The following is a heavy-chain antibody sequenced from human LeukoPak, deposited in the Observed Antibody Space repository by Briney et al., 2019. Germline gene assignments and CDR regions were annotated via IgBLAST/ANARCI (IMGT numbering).Heavy chain of an antibody. J-gene: IGHJ3*02. Sequence: GGSLRLSCAASGFTFSSYGMHWVRQAPGKGLEWVAFIRYDGSNKYYADSVKGRFTISRDNSKNTLYLQMNSLRAEDTAVYYCARDRDGCILDAFDIWGQGTMVTVSS. D-gene: IGHD5-24*01. CDR1: GFTFSSYG. CDR2: IRYDGSNK. CDR3: ARDRDGCILDAFDI. V-gene: IGHV3-30*02.